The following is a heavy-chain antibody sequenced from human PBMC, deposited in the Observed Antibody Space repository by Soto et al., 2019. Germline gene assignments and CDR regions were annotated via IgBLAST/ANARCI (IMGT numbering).Heavy chain of an antibody. CDR2: IYSNDHK. CDR1: GFSFSPDGVG. J-gene: IGHJ4*02. V-gene: IGHV2-5*01. Sequence: ESGPTLVNPTQTLTLTCTFSGFSFSPDGVGVGWIRQPPGKALEWLAVIYSNDHKRYSPSLKTRVSITKDTSKSQVVLTMTNMDPADTATYFCAHRLRVGTVTDGFDFWGQGILVTVS. D-gene: IGHD2-21*02. CDR3: AHRLRVGTVTDGFDF.